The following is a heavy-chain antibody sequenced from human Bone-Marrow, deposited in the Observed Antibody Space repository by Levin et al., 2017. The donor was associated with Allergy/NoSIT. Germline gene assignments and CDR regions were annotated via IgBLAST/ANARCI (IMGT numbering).Heavy chain of an antibody. CDR2: IYPGDSDT. Sequence: GASVKVSCKGSGYSFTSYWIGWVRQMPGKGLEWMGIIYPGDSDTRYSPSFQGQVTISADKSISTAYLQWSSLKASDTAMYYCARPGSTAMAPYYFDYWGQGTLVTVSS. CDR3: ARPGSTAMAPYYFDY. V-gene: IGHV5-51*01. J-gene: IGHJ4*02. CDR1: GYSFTSYW. D-gene: IGHD5-18*01.